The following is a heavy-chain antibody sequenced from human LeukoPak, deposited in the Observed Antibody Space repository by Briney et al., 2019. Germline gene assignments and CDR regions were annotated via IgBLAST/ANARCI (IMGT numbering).Heavy chain of an antibody. CDR3: ARLYYDYVWGSYRNDY. CDR2: IIPILGIA. CDR1: GGTFSSYA. D-gene: IGHD3-16*02. V-gene: IGHV1-69*04. J-gene: IGHJ4*02. Sequence: SVKVSCKASGGTFSSYAISWVRQAPGQGREWMGRIIPILGIANYAQKFQGRVTITADKSTSTAYMELSSLRTEDTAVYYCARLYYDYVWGSYRNDYWGQGTLVTVSS.